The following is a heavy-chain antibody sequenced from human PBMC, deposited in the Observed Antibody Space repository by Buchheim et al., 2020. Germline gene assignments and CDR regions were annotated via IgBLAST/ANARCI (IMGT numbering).Heavy chain of an antibody. CDR1: GFSFSTYA. CDR2: ISASGDST. CDR3: AKLTDPYGGNPDY. D-gene: IGHD4/OR15-4a*01. J-gene: IGHJ4*02. Sequence: DVQLLESGGGLVQPGGSLRLSCIVSGFSFSTYAVSWVRQAPGKGLEWVSSISASGDSTWYTDSVKGRFSIFRDNFKYTFYLQMDTLRAGDTAIYYCAKLTDPYGGNPDYWGQGTL. V-gene: IGHV3-23*01.